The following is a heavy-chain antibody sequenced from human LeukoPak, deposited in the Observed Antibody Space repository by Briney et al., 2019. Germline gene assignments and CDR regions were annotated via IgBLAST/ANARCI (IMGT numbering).Heavy chain of an antibody. V-gene: IGHV3-23*01. J-gene: IGHJ4*02. D-gene: IGHD6-19*01. CDR2: ISGSGGST. Sequence: GGSLRLSCAASGFTFSSYWMSWVRQAPGKGLEWASAISGSGGSTYYADSVKGRFTISRDNSKNTLYLQMNSLRAEDTAVYYCAKDDGAVAGTYFDYWGQGTLVTVSS. CDR3: AKDDGAVAGTYFDY. CDR1: GFTFSSYW.